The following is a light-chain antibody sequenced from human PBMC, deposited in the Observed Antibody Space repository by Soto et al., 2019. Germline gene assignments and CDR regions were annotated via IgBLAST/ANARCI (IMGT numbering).Light chain of an antibody. J-gene: IGLJ1*01. Sequence: QSALTQPASVSGSPGQSITISCTGTNSDVGSYNLVSWYQQHPGKAPKLMIYEVSKRPSGFSNRFSGSKSGNTASLTISGLQAEDEADYYCSSYAGSSTYVFGTGTKLTVL. CDR3: SSYAGSSTYV. V-gene: IGLV2-23*02. CDR1: NSDVGSYNL. CDR2: EVS.